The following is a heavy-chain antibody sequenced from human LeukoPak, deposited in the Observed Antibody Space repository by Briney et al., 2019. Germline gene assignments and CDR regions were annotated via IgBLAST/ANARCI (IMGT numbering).Heavy chain of an antibody. J-gene: IGHJ6*03. CDR2: ISAYNGNT. D-gene: IGHD5-18*01. CDR3: ARGYSYGYGGLKYYYYYYYMDV. Sequence: GASVKVSCKASGYTFTSYGISWVRQAPGQGLEWMGWISAYNGNTNYAQKLQGRVTMTTDTSTSTAYMELRSLRSDDTAVYYCARGYSYGYGGLKYYYYYYYMDVWGKGTTVTVSS. V-gene: IGHV1-18*01. CDR1: GYTFTSYG.